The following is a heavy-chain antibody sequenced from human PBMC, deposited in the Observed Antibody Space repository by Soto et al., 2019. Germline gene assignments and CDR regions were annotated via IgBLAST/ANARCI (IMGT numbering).Heavy chain of an antibody. Sequence: GGSLRLSCTASGFTFVDYAISFFRQAPCKWLEWVVFIRSKAYGGTTEYAASVKGRFTISRDDSKSIAYLQMNSLKTEDTAVYYCSIAAAGYYYGMDVWGQGTTVTVSS. J-gene: IGHJ6*02. CDR3: SIAAAGYYYGMDV. CDR1: GFTFVDYA. CDR2: IRSKAYGGTT. V-gene: IGHV3-49*03. D-gene: IGHD6-13*01.